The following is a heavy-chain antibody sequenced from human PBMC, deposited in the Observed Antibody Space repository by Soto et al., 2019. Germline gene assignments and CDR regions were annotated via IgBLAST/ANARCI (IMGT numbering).Heavy chain of an antibody. CDR1: GFTFSSYA. CDR3: AKEGSIAVAGTFHLRYFQH. CDR2: ISGSGGST. V-gene: IGHV3-23*01. J-gene: IGHJ1*01. Sequence: EVQLLESGGGLVQPGGSLRLSCAASGFTFSSYAMSWVRQAPGKGLEWVSAISGSGGSTYYADSVKGRFTNSRDNSKNTLYLQMNSLRDDDTAVYYCAKEGSIAVAGTFHLRYFQHWGQGTLVTVSS. D-gene: IGHD6-19*01.